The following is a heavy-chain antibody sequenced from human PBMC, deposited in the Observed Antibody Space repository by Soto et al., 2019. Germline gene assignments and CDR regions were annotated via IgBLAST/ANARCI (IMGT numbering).Heavy chain of an antibody. CDR1: GYTFPSYY. D-gene: IGHD3-22*01. J-gene: IGHJ4*02. V-gene: IGHV1-46*03. CDR2: INPSGGST. CDR3: ATQPIYDSSGYYVVDY. Sequence: ASVKVSCKASGYTFPSYYMHWVRQAPGQGLEWMGIINPSGGSTSYAQKFQGRVTMTRDTSTSTVYMELSSLRSEDTAVYYCATQPIYDSSGYYVVDYWGQGTLVTVSS.